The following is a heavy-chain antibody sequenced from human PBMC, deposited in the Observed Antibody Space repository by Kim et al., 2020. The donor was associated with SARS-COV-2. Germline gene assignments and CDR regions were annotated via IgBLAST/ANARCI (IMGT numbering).Heavy chain of an antibody. CDR1: GGSISSSSYY. Sequence: SETLSLTCTVSGGSISSSSYYWGWIRQPPGKGLEWIGSIYYSGNTYYNPSLKSRVTISVDTSEHQFSLNLSSVTAADTAVYYCARHSSGWYSHFDYWGQGILVTVSS. V-gene: IGHV4-39*01. CDR2: IYYSGNT. CDR3: ARHSSGWYSHFDY. D-gene: IGHD6-19*01. J-gene: IGHJ4*02.